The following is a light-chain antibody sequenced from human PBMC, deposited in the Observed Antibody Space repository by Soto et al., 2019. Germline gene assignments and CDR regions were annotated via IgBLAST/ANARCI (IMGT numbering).Light chain of an antibody. Sequence: SYELTQPPSVSVSPGQTARITCSGEALPKQYAYWYQQKPGQAPVLVIYKDSERPSGIPERFSGSSSGTTVTLTISGVQAEDEADYYCQSADSGVVFGGGTKLTVL. CDR1: ALPKQY. CDR2: KDS. CDR3: QSADSGVV. J-gene: IGLJ2*01. V-gene: IGLV3-25*03.